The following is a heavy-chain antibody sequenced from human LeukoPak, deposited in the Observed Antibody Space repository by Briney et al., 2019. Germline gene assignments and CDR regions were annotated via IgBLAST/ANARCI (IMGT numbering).Heavy chain of an antibody. CDR3: ARDDTYYDSSGYYLDY. D-gene: IGHD3-22*01. J-gene: IGHJ4*02. Sequence: GGSLRLSFAASGFTFSSYSMNWVRQAPGKGLEWVSSISSTSSYIYYADSVKGRFTISRDNDKNSLYLQMNSLRAEDTAVYYCARDDTYYDSSGYYLDYWGQGTLVTVSS. CDR2: ISSTSSYI. CDR1: GFTFSSYS. V-gene: IGHV3-21*01.